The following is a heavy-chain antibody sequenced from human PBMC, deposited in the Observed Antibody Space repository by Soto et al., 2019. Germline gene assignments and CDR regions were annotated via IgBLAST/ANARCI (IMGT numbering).Heavy chain of an antibody. CDR1: GGSFSGYY. CDR2: INHSGST. CDR3: ARDGEQQLVFDY. Sequence: PSETLSLTCAVYGGSFSGYYWSWFRQPPGKGLEWIGEINHSGSTNYNPSLKSRVTISVDTSKNQFSLKLSSVTAADTAVYYCARDGEQQLVFDYWGQGTLVTVSS. V-gene: IGHV4-34*01. J-gene: IGHJ4*02. D-gene: IGHD6-13*01.